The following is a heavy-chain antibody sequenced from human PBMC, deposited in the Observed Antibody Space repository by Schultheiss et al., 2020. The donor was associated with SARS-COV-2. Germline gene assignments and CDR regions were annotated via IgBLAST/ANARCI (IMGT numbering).Heavy chain of an antibody. CDR3: ARDDDFDP. CDR2: NSGGSSNI. Sequence: SWVRQTPGKGLEWVSGNSGGSSNIYYADSVKGRFTISRDNSKNTLYLQMNSLRAEDTAVYYCARDDDFDPWGQGTLVTVSS. D-gene: IGHD1-1*01. V-gene: IGHV3-23*01. J-gene: IGHJ5*02.